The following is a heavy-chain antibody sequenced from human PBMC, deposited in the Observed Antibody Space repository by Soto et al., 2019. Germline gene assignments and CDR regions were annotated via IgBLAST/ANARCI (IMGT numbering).Heavy chain of an antibody. V-gene: IGHV3-33*01. CDR2: IWYDGSNK. Sequence: GGSLRLSCAASGFTFSSYGMHWVRQAPGKGLEWVAVIWYDGSNKYYADSVKGRFTISRDNSKNTLYLQMNSLRAEDTAVYYCARDPSEEWELLLDYWGQGTLVTVSS. J-gene: IGHJ4*02. D-gene: IGHD1-26*01. CDR1: GFTFSSYG. CDR3: ARDPSEEWELLLDY.